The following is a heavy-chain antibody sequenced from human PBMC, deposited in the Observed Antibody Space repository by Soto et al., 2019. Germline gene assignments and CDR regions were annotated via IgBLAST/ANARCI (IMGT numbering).Heavy chain of an antibody. CDR3: AAYSGWSFDY. J-gene: IGHJ4*02. V-gene: IGHV3-23*04. Sequence: EVQLVESGGDLVQPGGSLRLSCAASGFTFSSYSMSWLRQAPGKGLEWVSATIGSGYNTYYADSVKGRFTISRDNSRNTLYLQMNSLRAEDTAVYYCAAYSGWSFDYWGQGTLVTVSS. CDR2: TIGSGYNT. D-gene: IGHD6-19*01. CDR1: GFTFSSYS.